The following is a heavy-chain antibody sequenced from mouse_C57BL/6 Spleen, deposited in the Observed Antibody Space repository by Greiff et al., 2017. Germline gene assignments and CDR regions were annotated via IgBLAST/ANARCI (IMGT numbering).Heavy chain of an antibody. CDR2: ISGGGGNT. CDR1: GFTFSSYT. CDR3: ARQTNYGNPHYYAKDY. D-gene: IGHD2-1*01. J-gene: IGHJ4*01. V-gene: IGHV5-9*01. Sequence: EVKLVESGGGLVKPGGSLKLSCAASGFTFSSYTMSWVRQTPEKRLEWVATISGGGGNTYYPDSVKGRFTISRDNAKNTLYLQMSSLRSEDTALYYCARQTNYGNPHYYAKDYWGQGTSVTVSS.